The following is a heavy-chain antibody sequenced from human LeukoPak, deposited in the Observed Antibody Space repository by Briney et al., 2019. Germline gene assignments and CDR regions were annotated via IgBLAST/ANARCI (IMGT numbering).Heavy chain of an antibody. D-gene: IGHD3-10*01. V-gene: IGHV4-39*07. CDR3: ARTGPSHYYGSGTSRFDP. Sequence: SSETLSLTCTVSGGSISSSSYYWSWIRQPPGKGLEWIGEINHSGSTNYNPSLKSRVTISVDTSKNQFSLKLSSVTAADTAVYYCARTGPSHYYGSGTSRFDPWGQGTLVTVSS. CDR1: GGSISSSSYY. J-gene: IGHJ5*02. CDR2: INHSGST.